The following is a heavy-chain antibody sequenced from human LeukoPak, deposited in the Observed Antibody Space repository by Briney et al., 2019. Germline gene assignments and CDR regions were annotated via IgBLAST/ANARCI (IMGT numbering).Heavy chain of an antibody. CDR2: IKSKTDGGTT. J-gene: IGHJ4*02. CDR1: GFTFNNAW. CDR3: TTDLRYFDWPLTDY. V-gene: IGHV3-15*01. D-gene: IGHD3-9*01. Sequence: PGGSLRLSCAASGFTFNNAWMSWVRQAPGKGLEWVGRIKSKTDGGTTDNAAPVKGRFTISRDDSKNTLYLQMNSLKTEDTAVYHSTTDLRYFDWPLTDYWGQGTLVTVSS.